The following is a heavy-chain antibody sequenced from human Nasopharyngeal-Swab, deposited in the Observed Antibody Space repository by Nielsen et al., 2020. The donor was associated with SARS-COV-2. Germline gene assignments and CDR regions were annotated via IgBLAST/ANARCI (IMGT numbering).Heavy chain of an antibody. J-gene: IGHJ4*02. CDR2: ISSSSYI. D-gene: IGHD5-18*01. Sequence: GESLKISCAASGLTFSSYSMNWVRQAPGKGLEWVSSISSSSYIYYTDSVKGRFTISRDNAKNSLYLQMNSLRAEDTAVYYCASPRGYSYGAFDYWGQGTLVTVSS. CDR3: ASPRGYSYGAFDY. V-gene: IGHV3-21*01. CDR1: GLTFSSYS.